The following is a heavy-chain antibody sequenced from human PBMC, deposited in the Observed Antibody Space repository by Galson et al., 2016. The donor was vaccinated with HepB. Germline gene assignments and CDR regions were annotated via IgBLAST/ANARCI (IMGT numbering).Heavy chain of an antibody. CDR3: AREREVTTLSRYYYGMDV. CDR1: GFTFSSYG. V-gene: IGHV3-33*01. CDR2: IWYDGSNI. D-gene: IGHD4-17*01. J-gene: IGHJ6*02. Sequence: LRLSCAASGFTFSSYGIHWVRQAPGKGLEWVAVIWYDGSNIFYADSVKGRFTVSRDNSNDTLYLQMNRLRAEDTSVYYCAREREVTTLSRYYYGMDVWGRGTTVTVSS.